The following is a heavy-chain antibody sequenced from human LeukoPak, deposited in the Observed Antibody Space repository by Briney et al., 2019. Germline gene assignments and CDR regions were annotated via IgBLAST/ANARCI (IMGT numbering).Heavy chain of an antibody. J-gene: IGHJ4*02. V-gene: IGHV3-30*04. Sequence: GTSLRLSCAASGFTFSSYAMHWVRQAPGKGLEWVAVMSFDGSQIYYADFVKGRFTISRDNSKSTLYLQMNSLRTEDTAVYCCAREEYDYALGAFDYWGQGTLVTVSS. CDR3: AREEYDYALGAFDY. D-gene: IGHD4/OR15-4a*01. CDR1: GFTFSSYA. CDR2: MSFDGSQI.